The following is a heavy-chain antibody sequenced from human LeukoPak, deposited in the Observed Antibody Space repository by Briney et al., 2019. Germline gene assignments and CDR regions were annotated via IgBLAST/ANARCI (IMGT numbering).Heavy chain of an antibody. V-gene: IGHV3-23*01. CDR2: ISGNGADT. CDR3: AKSGGVTTTLGY. J-gene: IGHJ4*02. D-gene: IGHD4-17*01. CDR1: GFTFSSYD. Sequence: GGSLRLSCAASGFTFSSYDMSWVRQAPGKGLEWVSGISGNGADTYSADSVKGRFTISRDNSKNTLYLQMNSLRAEDTAVYYCAKSGGVTTTLGYWGQGTLVTVSS.